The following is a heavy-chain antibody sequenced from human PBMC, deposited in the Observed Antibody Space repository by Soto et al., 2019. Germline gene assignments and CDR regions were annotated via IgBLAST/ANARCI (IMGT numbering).Heavy chain of an antibody. CDR1: GGSIRSYS. Sequence: SETLSLTCTVSGGSIRSYSWSWTRQPPGQGLEWVGYVYYSGGTNSNPSLKSRVTISADTSKNQVSLMLSSVTAADTAVYYCTRVGFDSSGSLGTFDMWGRGTMVTVSS. D-gene: IGHD3-22*01. CDR2: VYYSGGT. J-gene: IGHJ3*02. V-gene: IGHV4-59*01. CDR3: TRVGFDSSGSLGTFDM.